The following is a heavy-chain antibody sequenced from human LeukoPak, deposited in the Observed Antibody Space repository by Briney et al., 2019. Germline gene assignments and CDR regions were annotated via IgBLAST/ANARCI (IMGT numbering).Heavy chain of an antibody. CDR3: ARDNYNSYVDY. Sequence: ASVKVSCKASGYTFTSYGISWVRQAPGQGLEWMGWISAYNGNTNYAQKLQGTVTMTTDTSTITAYMDLGSLTADDTAVYYCARDNYNSYVDYWGQGTLVTVSS. J-gene: IGHJ4*02. CDR1: GYTFTSYG. D-gene: IGHD4-11*01. V-gene: IGHV1-18*01. CDR2: ISAYNGNT.